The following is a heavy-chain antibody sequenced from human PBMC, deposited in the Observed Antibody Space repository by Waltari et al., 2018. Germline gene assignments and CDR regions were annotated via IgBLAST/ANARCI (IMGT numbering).Heavy chain of an antibody. CDR1: RSTLGSYW. J-gene: IGHJ3*02. D-gene: IGHD3-22*01. CDR3: ARDQWFAFDI. CDR2: IMTDGSEE. V-gene: IGHV3-7*01. Sequence: EVQLVESGGGLVQPGGSMRLSCAASRSTLGSYWMSWVRQAPGKGLEWVANIMTDGSEEYYVDSVRGRFTISRDNAKNSLFLQMNSLRPEDTAVYYCARDQWFAFDIWGQGTMVTVSS.